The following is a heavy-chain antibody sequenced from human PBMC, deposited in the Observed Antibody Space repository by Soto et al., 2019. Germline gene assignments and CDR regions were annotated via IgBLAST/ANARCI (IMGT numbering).Heavy chain of an antibody. D-gene: IGHD5-18*01. CDR2: IYYSGST. J-gene: IGHJ6*03. CDR3: ARSKGYSYGYYDYYYYMDV. V-gene: IGHV4-59*01. Sequence: SETLSLTCTVSGGSISSYYWSWIRQPPGKGLEWIGYIYYSGSTNYKPSLKSRVTISVDKSKNQFSLKLSSVTAADTAVYYCARSKGYSYGYYDYYYYMDVWGKGTTVTVSS. CDR1: GGSISSYY.